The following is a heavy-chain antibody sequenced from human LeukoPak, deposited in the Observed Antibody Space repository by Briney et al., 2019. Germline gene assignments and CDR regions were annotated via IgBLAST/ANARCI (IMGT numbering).Heavy chain of an antibody. CDR2: ISSSGSNI. D-gene: IGHD3/OR15-3a*01. CDR3: AWGLGLDY. V-gene: IGHV3-21*06. Sequence: AGGSLRLSCAASGFTFSSYTMNWVRQAPARGLEWVSSISSSGSNIYYADSMKGRFTISRDNAKNSLYLQMDSLRDEDTAVYYCAWGLGLDYWGQGTLVTVSS. J-gene: IGHJ4*02. CDR1: GFTFSSYT.